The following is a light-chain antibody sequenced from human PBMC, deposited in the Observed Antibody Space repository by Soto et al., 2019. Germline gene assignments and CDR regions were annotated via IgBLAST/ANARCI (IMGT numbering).Light chain of an antibody. CDR1: QSVSSSY. J-gene: IGKJ4*01. CDR3: HQSYSTPLT. CDR2: GAS. Sequence: EIVLTQSPGTLSLSPGERATLSCRASQSVSSSYLAWYQQKPGQAPRLLIYGASSRATGIPDRFSGSGSGTDFTLTISRLEPEDFATYFCHQSYSTPLTFGGGTKVEIK. V-gene: IGKV3-20*01.